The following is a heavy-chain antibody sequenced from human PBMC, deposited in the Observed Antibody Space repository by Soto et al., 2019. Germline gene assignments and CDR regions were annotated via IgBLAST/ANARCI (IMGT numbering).Heavy chain of an antibody. J-gene: IGHJ4*02. D-gene: IGHD6-19*01. Sequence: PGGSLRLSCAASGFTFSSYSMNWVRQAPGKGLEWVSSISSSSSYIYYADSVKGRFTISRDNAKNSLYLQMNSLRAEDTAVYYCARGGSSGPPPFDYRGQGTLVTVSS. V-gene: IGHV3-21*01. CDR1: GFTFSSYS. CDR2: ISSSSSYI. CDR3: ARGGSSGPPPFDY.